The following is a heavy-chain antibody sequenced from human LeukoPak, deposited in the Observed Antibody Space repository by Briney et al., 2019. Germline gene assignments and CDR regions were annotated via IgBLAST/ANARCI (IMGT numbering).Heavy chain of an antibody. CDR2: ISSSSGSI. CDR3: ARGRTGDWYFDL. J-gene: IGHJ2*01. V-gene: IGHV3-21*01. CDR1: GFTFSSFS. D-gene: IGHD7-27*01. Sequence: GGSLRLSCAASGFTFSSFSMNWVRQAPGKGLEWVSSISSSSGSIYYADSVKGRFTISRDNAKNSLYLQMNSLRAEDTAVYYCARGRTGDWYFDLWGRGTLVTVSS.